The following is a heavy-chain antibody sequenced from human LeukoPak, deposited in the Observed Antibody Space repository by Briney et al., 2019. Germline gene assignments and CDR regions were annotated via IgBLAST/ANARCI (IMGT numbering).Heavy chain of an antibody. CDR1: GESFSDYF. V-gene: IGHV4-34*01. J-gene: IGHJ4*02. CDR2: IDLHGST. D-gene: IGHD2-15*01. CDR3: ARDNVVDATSGIDY. Sequence: SETLSLTCAVYGESFSDYFWSWIRQPPGKGLEWIGEIDLHGSTNSNPSLKSRVTMSVDTSKNQFSLKLTSMTAADTAVYFCARDNVVDATSGIDYWGQGTLVTVSS.